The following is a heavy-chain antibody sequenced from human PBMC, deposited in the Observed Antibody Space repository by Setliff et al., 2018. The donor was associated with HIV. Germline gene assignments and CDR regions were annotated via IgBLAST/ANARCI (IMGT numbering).Heavy chain of an antibody. CDR2: IYASGST. CDR3: ARAPGRWLQLGVDY. D-gene: IGHD5-12*01. J-gene: IGHJ4*02. Sequence: SETLSLTCTVSGASMRGHYWSWIRQPAGKGLEWIGHIYASGSTNYHPSLKSRVTISVDTSKNQLSLKLRSVTAADTAVYYCARAPGRWLQLGVDYWGQGTLVTVSS. CDR1: GASMRGHY. V-gene: IGHV4-4*07.